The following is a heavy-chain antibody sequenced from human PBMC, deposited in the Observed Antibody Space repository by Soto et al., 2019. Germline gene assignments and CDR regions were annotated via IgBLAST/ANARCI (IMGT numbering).Heavy chain of an antibody. Sequence: QVQLLESGPGLVKASETLSLTCSISGGSISSGGYYWSWVRQRPGKGLEWIGYVYFNENTYYNPSLNSRVTISVGTSKSQFSLRLSSVTAADAAVYYCARPITMARGIDFWGPGISVSVSS. CDR2: VYFNENT. CDR1: GGSISSGGYY. CDR3: ARPITMARGIDF. V-gene: IGHV4-31*03. D-gene: IGHD3-10*01. J-gene: IGHJ4*01.